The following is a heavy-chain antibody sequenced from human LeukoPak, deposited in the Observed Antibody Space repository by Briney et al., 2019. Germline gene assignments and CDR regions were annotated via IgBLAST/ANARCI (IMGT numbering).Heavy chain of an antibody. J-gene: IGHJ3*02. CDR1: GFTFSTYG. D-gene: IGHD2-21*02. V-gene: IGHV3-33*01. Sequence: GGSLRLSCAASGFTFSTYGMHWVRQAPGKGLEWVAVIWSDGNNKYYAESVEGRFTISRDNSKNTLSLQMDSLRAEDTAVYYCARDLWCGADCYGTFDIWGQGTMVSVSS. CDR2: IWSDGNNK. CDR3: ARDLWCGADCYGTFDI.